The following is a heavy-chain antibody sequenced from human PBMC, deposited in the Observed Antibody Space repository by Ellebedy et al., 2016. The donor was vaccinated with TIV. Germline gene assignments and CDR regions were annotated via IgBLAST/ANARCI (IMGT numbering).Heavy chain of an antibody. D-gene: IGHD6-19*01. CDR2: INHSGST. V-gene: IGHV4-34*01. CDR1: GGSFSGYY. CDR3: ARGLSAAVAGINWFDP. J-gene: IGHJ5*02. Sequence: SETLSLXCAVYGGSFSGYYWSWIPQPPGKGLEWIGEINHSGSTNYNPSLKSRVTISVDTSKNQFSLKLSSVTAADTAVYYCARGLSAAVAGINWFDPWGQGTLVTVSS.